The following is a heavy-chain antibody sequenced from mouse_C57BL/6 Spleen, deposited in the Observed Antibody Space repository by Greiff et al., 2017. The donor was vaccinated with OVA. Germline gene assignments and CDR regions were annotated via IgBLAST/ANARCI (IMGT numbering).Heavy chain of an antibody. Sequence: EVQLQQSGTVLARPGASVKMSCKTSGYTFTSYWMHWVKQRPGQGLEWIGAIYPGNSDTSYNQKFKGKAKLTAVTSASTAYMELSSLTNEDSAVYYCTKVTTTVVGYFDYWGQGTTLTVSS. J-gene: IGHJ2*01. CDR1: GYTFTSYW. CDR3: TKVTTTVVGYFDY. CDR2: IYPGNSDT. V-gene: IGHV1-5*01. D-gene: IGHD1-1*01.